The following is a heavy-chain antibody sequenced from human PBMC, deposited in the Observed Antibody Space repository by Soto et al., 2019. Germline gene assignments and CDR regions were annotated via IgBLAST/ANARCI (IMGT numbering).Heavy chain of an antibody. Sequence: ASVKVSCKASGYTFTSYAMHWVRQAPGQRLEWMGWINAGNGNTKYSQKFQGRVTITRDTSASTAYMELSSLRSEDTAVYYCAREGPIAAAGDYWGQGTLVTFSS. D-gene: IGHD6-13*01. CDR1: GYTFTSYA. CDR3: AREGPIAAAGDY. J-gene: IGHJ4*02. V-gene: IGHV1-3*01. CDR2: INAGNGNT.